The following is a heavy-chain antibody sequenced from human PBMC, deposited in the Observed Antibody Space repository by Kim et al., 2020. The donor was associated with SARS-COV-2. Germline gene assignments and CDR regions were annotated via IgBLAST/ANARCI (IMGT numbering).Heavy chain of an antibody. J-gene: IGHJ4*02. D-gene: IGHD3-22*01. V-gene: IGHV3-7*01. CDR1: GFTFSSSW. Sequence: GGSLRLSCAASGFTFSSSWMSWVRQAPGKGLEWVANIKQDGSEKYYVDSVKGRFTISRDNAKNSLYLQMNSLRVEDTAVYYCARYDSSGYYKYYFDYWGQGTLVTVSS. CDR3: ARYDSSGYYKYYFDY. CDR2: IKQDGSEK.